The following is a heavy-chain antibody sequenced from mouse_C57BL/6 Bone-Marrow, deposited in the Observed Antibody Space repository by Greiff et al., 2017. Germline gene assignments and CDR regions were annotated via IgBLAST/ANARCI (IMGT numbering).Heavy chain of an antibody. CDR3: ARGGLRRNYAMDD. D-gene: IGHD2-2*01. Sequence: VQLQQSGPELVKPGASVKISCKASGYTFTDYYMNWVKQSHGKSLEWIGDINPNNGGTSYNQKFKGKATLTVDKSSSTAYMELRSLTSEDAAVYYCARGGLRRNYAMDDWGQGTSVTVSS. J-gene: IGHJ4*01. CDR2: INPNNGGT. CDR1: GYTFTDYY. V-gene: IGHV1-26*01.